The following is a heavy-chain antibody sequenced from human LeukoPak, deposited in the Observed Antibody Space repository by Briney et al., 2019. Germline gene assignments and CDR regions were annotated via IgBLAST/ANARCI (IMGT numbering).Heavy chain of an antibody. CDR3: ARESEGYSSSWYDY. V-gene: IGHV3-23*01. CDR2: NSGSGGST. Sequence: GGSLRLSCAASGFTFSSYAMSWVRQAPGKGLEWVSANSGSGGSTYYADSVKGRFTISRDNSKNTLYLQMNSLRAEDTAVYYCARESEGYSSSWYDYWGQGTLVTVSS. CDR1: GFTFSSYA. D-gene: IGHD6-13*01. J-gene: IGHJ4*02.